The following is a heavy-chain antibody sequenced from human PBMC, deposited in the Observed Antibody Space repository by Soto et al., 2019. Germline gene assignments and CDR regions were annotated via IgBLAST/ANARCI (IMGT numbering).Heavy chain of an antibody. Sequence: QITLKESGPTLVKPTQTLTLTCTFSGFSLSTSGVGVGWIRQPPGKALEWLALIYWDDDKRYSPSLKSSLTITKDTSKNQVVLTMTNMDPVDTATYYCAHSNLYGDYGGDWFAPWGQGTLVTVSS. CDR3: AHSNLYGDYGGDWFAP. J-gene: IGHJ5*02. V-gene: IGHV2-5*02. CDR2: IYWDDDK. D-gene: IGHD4-17*01. CDR1: GFSLSTSGVG.